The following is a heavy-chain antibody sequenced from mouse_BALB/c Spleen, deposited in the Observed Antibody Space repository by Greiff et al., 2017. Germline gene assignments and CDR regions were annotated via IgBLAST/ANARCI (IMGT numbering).Heavy chain of an antibody. V-gene: IGHV1-37*01. Sequence: DVKLQESGPELVKPGASVKISCKASGYSFTGYFMNWVKQSHGKSLEWIGRINPYNGDTFYNQKFKGKATLTVDKSSSTAHMELLSLTSEDSAVYYCGRGNYYGSFYYYAMDYWGQGTSVTVSS. D-gene: IGHD1-1*01. CDR3: GRGNYYGSFYYYAMDY. CDR2: INPYNGDT. J-gene: IGHJ4*01. CDR1: GYSFTGYF.